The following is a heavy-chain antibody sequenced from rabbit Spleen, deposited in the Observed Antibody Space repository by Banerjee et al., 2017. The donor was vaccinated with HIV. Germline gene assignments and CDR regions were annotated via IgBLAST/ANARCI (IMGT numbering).Heavy chain of an antibody. J-gene: IGHJ4*01. D-gene: IGHD1-1*01. Sequence: QSLEESGGDLVKPGASLTLTCTASGFSFSSSYWICWVRQAPGKGLEWIACIYVGSGGGTKYASWAKGRFTISKTSSTTVTLQMTSLTAADRATYFCARDLLGVIGWNFYLWGPGTLVTVS. CDR1: GFSFSSSYW. V-gene: IGHV1S40*01. CDR2: IYVGSGGGT. CDR3: ARDLLGVIGWNFYL.